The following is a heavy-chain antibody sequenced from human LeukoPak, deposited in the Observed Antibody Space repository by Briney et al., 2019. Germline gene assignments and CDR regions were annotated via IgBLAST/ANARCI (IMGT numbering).Heavy chain of an antibody. J-gene: IGHJ6*03. Sequence: SETLSLTCAVYGGSFSGYYWSWIRQPPGKGLEWIGEINHSGSTNYNPSLKSRVTISVDTSKNQFSLKLSSVTAADTAVYYCARVRSSSWYLYYYYMDVWGKGTTVTVSS. CDR3: ARVRSSSWYLYYYYMDV. V-gene: IGHV4-34*01. CDR1: GGSFSGYY. CDR2: INHSGST. D-gene: IGHD6-13*01.